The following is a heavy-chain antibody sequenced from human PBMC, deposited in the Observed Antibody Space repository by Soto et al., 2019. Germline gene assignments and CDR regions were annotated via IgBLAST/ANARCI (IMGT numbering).Heavy chain of an antibody. J-gene: IGHJ4*02. D-gene: IGHD3-16*01. CDR1: GFTVSSNY. CDR2: IYSGGST. CDR3: ARAVGHYHAYDY. V-gene: IGHV3-53*01. Sequence: PGGSLRLSCADSGFTVSSNYMSWVRQAPGKGLEWVSVIYSGGSTYYADSVKGRFTISRDNSKNTLYLQMNSLRAEDTAVYYCARAVGHYHAYDYWGQGTLVTVSS.